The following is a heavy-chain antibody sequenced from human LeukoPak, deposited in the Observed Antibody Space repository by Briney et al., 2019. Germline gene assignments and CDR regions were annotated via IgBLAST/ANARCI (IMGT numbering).Heavy chain of an antibody. Sequence: PSQTLSLTCAVSGGSISSGGYYWSWIRQPPGKGLEWIGEINHSGSTNCNPSLKSRVTISVDTSKNQFSLKLSSVTAADTAVYYCARGNFCTMVRGQRPGIYYFDYWGQGTLVTVSS. CDR3: ARGNFCTMVRGQRPGIYYFDY. J-gene: IGHJ4*02. CDR1: GGSISSGGYY. CDR2: INHSGST. V-gene: IGHV4-30-2*01. D-gene: IGHD3-10*01.